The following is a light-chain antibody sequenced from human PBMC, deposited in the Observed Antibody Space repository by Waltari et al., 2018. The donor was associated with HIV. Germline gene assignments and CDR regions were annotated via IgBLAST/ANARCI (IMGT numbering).Light chain of an antibody. CDR2: EVS. CDR1: SSDVGGYNY. Sequence: QSALTQPASVSGSPGQSITISCTGTSSDVGGYNYVSCYQQHPGKAPKLMIYEVSNRPSGVSNRFSGSKSGNTASLTISGLQAEDEADYYCSSYTSSSTQVFGGGTKLTVL. CDR3: SSYTSSSTQV. J-gene: IGLJ2*01. V-gene: IGLV2-14*01.